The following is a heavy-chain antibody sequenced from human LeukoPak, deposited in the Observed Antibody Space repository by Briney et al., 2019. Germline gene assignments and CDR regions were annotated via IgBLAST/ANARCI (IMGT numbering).Heavy chain of an antibody. Sequence: PGGSLRLSCAASGFTFSSYSMNWVRQAPGKGLEWVSYISSSSSTIFYADSVKGRFTISRDNSKNTLYLQMNSLRAEDTAVYYCARESGSYYNSFDYWGQGTLVTVSS. CDR1: GFTFSSYS. CDR2: ISSSSSTI. D-gene: IGHD3-10*01. CDR3: ARESGSYYNSFDY. J-gene: IGHJ4*02. V-gene: IGHV3-48*01.